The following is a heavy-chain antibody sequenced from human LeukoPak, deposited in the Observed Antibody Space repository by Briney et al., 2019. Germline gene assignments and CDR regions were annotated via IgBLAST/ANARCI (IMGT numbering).Heavy chain of an antibody. V-gene: IGHV1-46*01. J-gene: IGHJ4*02. CDR1: GYTFTSYY. D-gene: IGHD2-15*01. CDR3: ARSDCSGGSCFFDY. Sequence: ASVKVSCKASGYTFTSYYMHWVRQAPGQGLEWMGIINPSGGSTSYAQKFQGRVTMTRDMSTSTVFMDLSSLRSEDTAVYYCARSDCSGGSCFFDYWGQGTLVTVSS. CDR2: INPSGGST.